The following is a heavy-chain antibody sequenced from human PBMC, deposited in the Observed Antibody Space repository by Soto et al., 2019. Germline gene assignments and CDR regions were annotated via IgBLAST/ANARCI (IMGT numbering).Heavy chain of an antibody. Sequence: PGGSLRLSCAASGFTFSSYAMSWVRQAPGKGLEWVSAISGSGGSTYYADSVKGRFTISGDNSKNTLYLQMNSLRAEDTAVYYCACAQAPGVRGVYLFYWGQGTLVTVSS. V-gene: IGHV3-23*01. CDR1: GFTFSSYA. J-gene: IGHJ4*02. CDR3: ACAQAPGVRGVYLFY. CDR2: ISGSGGST. D-gene: IGHD3-10*01.